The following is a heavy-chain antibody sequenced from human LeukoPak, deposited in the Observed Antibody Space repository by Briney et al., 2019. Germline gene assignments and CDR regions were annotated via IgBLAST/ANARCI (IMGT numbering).Heavy chain of an antibody. CDR2: IIPIFGKA. J-gene: IGHJ5*02. V-gene: IGHV1-69*13. Sequence: SVKVSCKASRGTFSSYAIIWVRLAPGQGLEWMGGIIPIFGKANYAQKFQGRVTITADESTSTAYMELSSLRSEDTAIYYCARDLIMVRGARYRPYKWFDPWGQGTLVTVSS. D-gene: IGHD3-10*01. CDR1: RGTFSSYA. CDR3: ARDLIMVRGARYRPYKWFDP.